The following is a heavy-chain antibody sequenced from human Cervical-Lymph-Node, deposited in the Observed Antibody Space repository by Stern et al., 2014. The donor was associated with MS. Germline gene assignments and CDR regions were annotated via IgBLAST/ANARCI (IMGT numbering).Heavy chain of an antibody. Sequence: QVQLQESGPGLVKPSQTLSLTCTVSGGSISSGDYYWSWFRPSPGKGLEWIGYIYYSGSTYYNPSLKSRVTISVDTSKNQFSLKLSSVTAADTAVYYCASANCSSTSCPNWSDPWGQGTLVTVSS. CDR2: IYYSGST. CDR1: GGSISSGDYY. D-gene: IGHD2-2*01. CDR3: ASANCSSTSCPNWSDP. J-gene: IGHJ5*02. V-gene: IGHV4-30-4*01.